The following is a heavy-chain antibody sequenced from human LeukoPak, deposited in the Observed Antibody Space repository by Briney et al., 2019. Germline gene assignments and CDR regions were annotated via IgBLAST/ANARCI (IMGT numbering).Heavy chain of an antibody. CDR1: GFTFGDYA. J-gene: IGHJ5*02. D-gene: IGHD3-3*01. V-gene: IGHV3-49*03. CDR3: TRVSDITIFGVVINWFDP. Sequence: PGRSLRLSCTASGFTFGDYAMSWFRQAPGKGLEWVGFIRSKAYGGTTEYAASVKGRFTISRDDSKSIANLQMNSLKTEDTAVYYCTRVSDITIFGVVINWFDPWGQGTLVTVSS. CDR2: IRSKAYGGTT.